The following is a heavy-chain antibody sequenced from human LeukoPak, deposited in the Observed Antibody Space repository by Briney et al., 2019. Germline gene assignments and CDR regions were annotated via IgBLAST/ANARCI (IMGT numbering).Heavy chain of an antibody. CDR1: GYTFTSYG. CDR2: INPNSGGT. V-gene: IGHV1-2*06. J-gene: IGHJ4*02. Sequence: ASVKDSCKGAGYTFTSYGISWVRQAPGQGLEWMGRINPNSGGTNYAQKFQGRVTMTRDTSISTAYMELSRLRSDDTAVYYCARVGPAGILRFLEWFDYWGQGTLVTVSS. D-gene: IGHD3-3*01. CDR3: ARVGPAGILRFLEWFDY.